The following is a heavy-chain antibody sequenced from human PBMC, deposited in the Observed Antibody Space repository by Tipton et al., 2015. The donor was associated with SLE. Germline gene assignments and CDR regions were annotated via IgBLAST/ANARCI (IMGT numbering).Heavy chain of an antibody. J-gene: IGHJ1*01. D-gene: IGHD4-17*01. Sequence: TLSLTCAVSDYSISSGHYWGWVRQPPGKGLEWIGSIYHSGRTYHNPSLKSRVTISLDTSKNQFSLMLSSVTAADTAVYYCAALGRDYVNSEYFQHWGQGTLVTVSS. CDR3: AALGRDYVNSEYFQH. CDR2: IYHSGRT. V-gene: IGHV4-38-2*01. CDR1: DYSISSGHY.